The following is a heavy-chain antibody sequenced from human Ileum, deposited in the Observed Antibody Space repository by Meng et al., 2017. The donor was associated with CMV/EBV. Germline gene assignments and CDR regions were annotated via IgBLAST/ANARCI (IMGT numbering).Heavy chain of an antibody. Sequence: GGSLRLSCAASGFTFLDYATHWIRQVPGKGLEWVSGFYGNGARKDYADSVKGRFTISRDNAKDSLYLQMNGLRAEDTGVYYCVRDVRPGDADVWGQGTTVTVSS. CDR2: FYGNGARK. CDR3: VRDVRPGDADV. D-gene: IGHD3-16*01. CDR1: GFTFLDYA. J-gene: IGHJ6*02. V-gene: IGHV3-9*01.